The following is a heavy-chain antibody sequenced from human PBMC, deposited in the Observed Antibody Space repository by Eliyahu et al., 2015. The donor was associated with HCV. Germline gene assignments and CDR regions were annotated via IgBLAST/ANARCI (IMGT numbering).Heavy chain of an antibody. D-gene: IGHD1-20*01. J-gene: IGHJ5*02. CDR2: INPNXGGT. CDR3: ARDLGITGTSHNWFDP. Sequence: QVQLVQSGAEVKKPGAXVKVSCXXSGYTFXGYYXXWXRQAPGQGLEXMGWINPNXGGTNYAQKFQGRVTMTRDTSISTAYMELSRLRSDDTAVYYCARDLGITGTSHNWFDPWGQGTLVTVSS. CDR1: GYTFXGYY. V-gene: IGHV1-2*02.